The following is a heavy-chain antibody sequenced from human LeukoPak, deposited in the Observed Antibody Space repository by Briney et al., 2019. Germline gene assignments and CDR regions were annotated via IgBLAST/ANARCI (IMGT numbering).Heavy chain of an antibody. CDR1: GFTVSSNY. D-gene: IGHD2-2*01. CDR2: IYSGGST. J-gene: IGHJ4*02. CDR3: AKSCSSTSCYLFDY. V-gene: IGHV3-66*01. Sequence: PGESLRLSCAASGFTVSSNYMSWVRQAPGKGLEWVSVIYSGGSTYYADSVKGRFTISRDNSKNTLYLQMNSLRAKDTAVYYCAKSCSSTSCYLFDYWGQGTLVTVSS.